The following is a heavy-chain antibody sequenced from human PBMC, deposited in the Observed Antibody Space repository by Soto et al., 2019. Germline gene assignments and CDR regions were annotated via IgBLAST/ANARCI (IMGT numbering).Heavy chain of an antibody. Sequence: QVQLEQPGAEVKKPGASVKVSCKGSGYTFTSYGITWVRQAPGQGLEGMGWISAHNGNTNYAQKRQGRVTVTRDTSTSTAYMELRSLRSDDTAVYYCARGRYGDYWGQGALVTVSS. D-gene: IGHD1-1*01. CDR1: GYTFTSYG. J-gene: IGHJ4*02. CDR2: ISAHNGNT. V-gene: IGHV1-18*01. CDR3: ARGRYGDY.